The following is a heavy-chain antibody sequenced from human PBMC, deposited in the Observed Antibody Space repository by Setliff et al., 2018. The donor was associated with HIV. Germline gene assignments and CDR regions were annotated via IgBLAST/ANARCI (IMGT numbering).Heavy chain of an antibody. CDR2: IYYSGNT. Sequence: SETLSLTCTVSGGSISNSRYYWSWIRQPPGKGLEWIGSIYYSGNTHYNPSLQSRITISMDTSKNQFSLTLSSVTAADTAIYFCMRDGSRTTGMTGYYYGVDVWGQGTTVTVSS. CDR1: GGSISNSRYY. D-gene: IGHD1-1*01. V-gene: IGHV4-39*07. CDR3: MRDGSRTTGMTGYYYGVDV. J-gene: IGHJ6*02.